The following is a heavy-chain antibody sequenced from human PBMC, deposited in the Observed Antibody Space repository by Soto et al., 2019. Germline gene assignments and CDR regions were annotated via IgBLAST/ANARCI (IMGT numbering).Heavy chain of an antibody. D-gene: IGHD3-22*01. CDR1: GDSIRSDGYY. Sequence: TLSLTCTVSGDSIRSDGYYWSWVRQHPGKGLEWIGYIYYSGSTFYNPSLKRRVTISRDTSQNQFSLKLSSVTAADTAVYYCARSRYYDSSGVDYWGQGALVTVSS. V-gene: IGHV4-31*03. J-gene: IGHJ4*02. CDR2: IYYSGST. CDR3: ARSRYYDSSGVDY.